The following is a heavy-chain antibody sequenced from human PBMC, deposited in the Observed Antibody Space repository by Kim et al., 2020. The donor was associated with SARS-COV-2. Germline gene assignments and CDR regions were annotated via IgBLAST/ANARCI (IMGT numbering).Heavy chain of an antibody. J-gene: IGHJ4*02. Sequence: ASVKVACKASGYTFTSYYMHWVRQAPGQGLEWLGIINPSGGSTSYAQKFQGRVTMTRDTSTSTVYMELSSLRSEDTAVYYCARGSSSWTGDYWGQGTLVTVSS. V-gene: IGHV1-46*01. CDR3: ARGSSSWTGDY. D-gene: IGHD6-13*01. CDR2: INPSGGST. CDR1: GYTFTSYY.